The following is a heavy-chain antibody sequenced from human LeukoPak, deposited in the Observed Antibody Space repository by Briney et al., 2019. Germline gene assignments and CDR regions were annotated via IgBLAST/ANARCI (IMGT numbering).Heavy chain of an antibody. CDR3: ARGFDFWSGYYDY. CDR2: IYYSGST. D-gene: IGHD3-3*01. J-gene: IGHJ4*02. V-gene: IGHV4-59*01. CDR1: GGSISSYY. Sequence: SETLSLTCTVSGGSISSYYWTWIRQLPGKGLEWIGYIYYSGSTNYNPSLESRVTISVDTSKNQLSLKLSSVTAADTAVYYCARGFDFWSGYYDYWGQGTLVTVSS.